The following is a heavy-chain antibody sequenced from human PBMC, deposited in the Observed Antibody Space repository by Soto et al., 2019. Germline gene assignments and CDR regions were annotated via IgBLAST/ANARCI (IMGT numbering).Heavy chain of an antibody. Sequence: QITLKESGPTLVKPTQTLTLTCTVSVVSLSTSGVGVGWIRQPPGKALEWLALIYWDDDKRYSPSLKSRLTITKDTTKTQVDLTMTNMDPVDTANYYCALPSYYYNCSRYSYFDDWGQVNLVTVSS. D-gene: IGHD3-22*01. V-gene: IGHV2-5*02. CDR2: IYWDDDK. CDR3: ALPSYYYNCSRYSYFDD. CDR1: VVSLSTSGVG. J-gene: IGHJ4*02.